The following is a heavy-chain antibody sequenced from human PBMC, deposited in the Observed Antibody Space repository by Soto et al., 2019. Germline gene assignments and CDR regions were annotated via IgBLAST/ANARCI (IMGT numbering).Heavy chain of an antibody. V-gene: IGHV3-48*03. CDR1: GFTFSSYE. D-gene: IGHD2-2*01. J-gene: IGHJ4*02. CDR3: ARRYCSSVSCYLPFDY. CDR2: ISSSGTTI. Sequence: PGGSLRLSCAASGFTFSSYEMNWVRQAPGKGLEWVSYISSSGTTIYYADSVKGRFTISRENAKNSLYLQMNSLRAEDTAVYYCARRYCSSVSCYLPFDYWGQGTLVTVSS.